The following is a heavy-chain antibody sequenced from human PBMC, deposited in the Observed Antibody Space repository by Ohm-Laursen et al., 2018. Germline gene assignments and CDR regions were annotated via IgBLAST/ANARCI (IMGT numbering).Heavy chain of an antibody. V-gene: IGHV3-7*01. CDR1: GFTFSSYW. CDR2: IKQDGSEK. CDR3: ARDLYYGVRGR. Sequence: GSLRLSCTAFGFTFSSYWMSWVRQAPGKGLEWVANIKQDGSEKYYVDSAKGRFTISRDNAKNSLYLQMNSLRAEDTAVYYCARDLYYGVRGRGGQGTLVTVSS. J-gene: IGHJ4*02. D-gene: IGHD3-10*01.